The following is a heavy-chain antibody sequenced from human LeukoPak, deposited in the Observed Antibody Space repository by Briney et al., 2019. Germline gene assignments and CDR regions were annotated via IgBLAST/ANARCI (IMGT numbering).Heavy chain of an antibody. CDR3: ARSYYYDSSGYYGDDY. J-gene: IGHJ4*02. V-gene: IGHV3-21*01. CDR1: GFTFSSYS. Sequence: PGGSLRLSCAASGFTFSSYSMNWVRQAPGKGLEWVSSISSSSYVYYADSVKGRFTISRDNAKNSLYLQMNSLRAEDTAVYYCARSYYYDSSGYYGDDYWGQGTLVTVSS. CDR2: ISSSSYV. D-gene: IGHD3-22*01.